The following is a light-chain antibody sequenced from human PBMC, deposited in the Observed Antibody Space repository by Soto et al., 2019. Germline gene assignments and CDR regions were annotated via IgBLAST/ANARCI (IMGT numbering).Light chain of an antibody. J-gene: IGLJ1*01. Sequence: QSVLTQPPSVSAAPGQKVTISCSGTTSNVANNFVSWYQQFPGKAPKLLIYDDNRRPSGIPDRFSASKSGTSATLGITGLQTGDEADYYCGAWDSSRTANVFGTGTKLTVL. CDR2: DDN. CDR3: GAWDSSRTANV. V-gene: IGLV1-51*01. CDR1: TSNVANNF.